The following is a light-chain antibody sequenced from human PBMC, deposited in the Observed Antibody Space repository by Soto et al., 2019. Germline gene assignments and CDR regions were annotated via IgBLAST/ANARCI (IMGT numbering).Light chain of an antibody. J-gene: IGKJ1*01. V-gene: IGKV3-20*01. CDR3: QQYVSSPPSWT. CDR1: QSVSSSY. CDR2: GAS. Sequence: ETVLTQSPGTLSLSPGERATLSCRASQSVSSSYLAWYQPKPGQAPRLLIYGASSSATAIPDRFSGSGSGKDFTLTISRLEPEDFAVYYCQQYVSSPPSWTFGQGTKVEI.